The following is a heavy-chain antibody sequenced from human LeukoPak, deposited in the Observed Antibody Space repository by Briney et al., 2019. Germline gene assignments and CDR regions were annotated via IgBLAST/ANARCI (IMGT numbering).Heavy chain of an antibody. CDR2: IWSDGSSQ. Sequence: GGSLRLSCVPSGFTFSNYFTDWVRQAPGRGLDWVALIWSDGSSQYYADSVKGRFTISRDNSKNTLYLQMNSLRAEDTAVYYCASGITAGILGGQGTLVTVSS. J-gene: IGHJ1*01. CDR1: GFTFSNYF. CDR3: ASGITAGIL. V-gene: IGHV3-33*01. D-gene: IGHD6-13*01.